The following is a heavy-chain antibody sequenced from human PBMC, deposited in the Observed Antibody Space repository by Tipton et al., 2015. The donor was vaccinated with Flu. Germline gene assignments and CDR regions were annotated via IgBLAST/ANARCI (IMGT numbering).Heavy chain of an antibody. J-gene: IGHJ4*02. CDR2: ISSSGSTI. V-gene: IGHV3-48*03. Sequence: SLRLSCAASGFIFSSYEMNWVRQAPGKGLEWVSYISSSGSTIYYADSVKGRFTISRDNAKNSLYLQMNSLRAEDTAVYYCASEGYYFDYWGQGTLVTVSS. CDR3: ASEGYYFDY. CDR1: GFIFSSYE.